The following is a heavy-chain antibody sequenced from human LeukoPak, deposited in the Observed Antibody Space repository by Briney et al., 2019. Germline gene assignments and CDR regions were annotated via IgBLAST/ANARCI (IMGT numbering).Heavy chain of an antibody. CDR1: GGTFSSYA. J-gene: IGHJ4*02. D-gene: IGHD1-7*01. Sequence: GSSVKVSCKASGGTFSSYAISWVRQAPGQGLEWMGRIIPILGIANYAQKFQGRVTITADKSMSTAYMELSSLRSEDTAVYYCARDRYGITGTTENTFDYWGQGTLVTVSS. V-gene: IGHV1-69*04. CDR3: ARDRYGITGTTENTFDY. CDR2: IIPILGIA.